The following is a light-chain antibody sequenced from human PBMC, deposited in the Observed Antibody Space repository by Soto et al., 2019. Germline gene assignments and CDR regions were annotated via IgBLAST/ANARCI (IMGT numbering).Light chain of an antibody. CDR2: DVS. CDR1: SSDVGGYNY. V-gene: IGLV2-14*03. CDR3: TSYTTNKTPL. Sequence: QSVLTQPASVSGSPGQSITISCTGTSSDVGGYNYVSWYQQHPGKAPKLMIYDVSSRPSGVSNRFSGSKSGNTASLTISGLLSEDEPDYYCTSYTTNKTPLFGGGTKLTVL. J-gene: IGLJ2*01.